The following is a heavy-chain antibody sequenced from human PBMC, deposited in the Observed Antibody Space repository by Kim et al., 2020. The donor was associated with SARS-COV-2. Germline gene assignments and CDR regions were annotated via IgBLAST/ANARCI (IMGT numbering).Heavy chain of an antibody. CDR3: TRGRFLEWLGFRYYGMDV. Sequence: GGSLRLSCAASGFTFSGSAMHWVRQASGKGLEWVGRIRSKANSYATAYAASVKGRFTISRDDSKNTAYLQMNSLKTEDTAVYYCTRGRFLEWLGFRYYGMDVWGQGTTVTVSS. CDR1: GFTFSGSA. CDR2: IRSKANSYAT. D-gene: IGHD3-3*01. J-gene: IGHJ6*02. V-gene: IGHV3-73*01.